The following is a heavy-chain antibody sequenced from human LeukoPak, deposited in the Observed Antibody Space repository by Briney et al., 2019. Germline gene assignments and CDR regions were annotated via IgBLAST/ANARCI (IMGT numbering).Heavy chain of an antibody. V-gene: IGHV1-69*06. CDR2: IIPMFGTA. J-gene: IGHJ2*01. D-gene: IGHD4-17*01. Sequence: GASVKVSCKASGGTFSSYDISWVRQAPGQGLEWMGGIIPMFGTANYAQKFQGRATISADKSTSTAYMELSSLRSEDTAVYYCARAPEFPPPNDYGDYSPYWYFDLWGRGTLVTVSS. CDR3: ARAPEFPPPNDYGDYSPYWYFDL. CDR1: GGTFSSYD.